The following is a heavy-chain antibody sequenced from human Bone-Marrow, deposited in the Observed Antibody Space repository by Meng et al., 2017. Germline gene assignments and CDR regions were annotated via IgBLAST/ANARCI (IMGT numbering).Heavy chain of an antibody. J-gene: IGHJ4*02. V-gene: IGHV1-69*12. CDR3: AKRRGPGGITIFGVFDY. D-gene: IGHD3-3*01. CDR1: GGTFSSYA. Sequence: QVQLVQSGAEVKKPGSSWKVPCKASGGTFSSYAISWVRQAPGQGLEWMGGIIPIFGTANYAQKFQGRVTITADESTSTAYMELSSLRSEDTAVYYCAKRRGPGGITIFGVFDYWGQGTLVTVSS. CDR2: IIPIFGTA.